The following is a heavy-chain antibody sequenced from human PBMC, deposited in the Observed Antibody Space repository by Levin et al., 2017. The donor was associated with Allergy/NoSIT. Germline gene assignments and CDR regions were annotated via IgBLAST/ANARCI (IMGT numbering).Heavy chain of an antibody. CDR2: IYSGGST. J-gene: IGHJ2*01. CDR1: GFTVSSNY. V-gene: IGHV3-53*01. CDR3: ARDTRSDYYGSGVFYWYFDL. D-gene: IGHD3-10*01. Sequence: GESLKISCAASGFTVSSNYMSWVRQAPGKGLEWVSVIYSGGSTYYADSVKGRFTISRDNSKNTLYLQMNSLRAEDTAVYYCARDTRSDYYGSGVFYWYFDLWGRGTLVTVSS.